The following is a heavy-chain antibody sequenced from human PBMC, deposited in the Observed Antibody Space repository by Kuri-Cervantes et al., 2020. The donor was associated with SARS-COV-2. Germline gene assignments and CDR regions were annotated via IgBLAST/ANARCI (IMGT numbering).Heavy chain of an antibody. J-gene: IGHJ6*03. CDR3: ARHYGSGSYSFMHV. V-gene: IGHV3-21*01. Sequence: GESLKISCAASGFTFSSYWMHWVRQAPGKGLEWVSYISSSSSYSYYADSVKGRFTISRDNAKNSLYLQMNSLRAEDTAVYYCARHYGSGSYSFMHVWGKGTPVTVSS. CDR1: GFTFSSYW. D-gene: IGHD3-10*01. CDR2: ISSSSSYS.